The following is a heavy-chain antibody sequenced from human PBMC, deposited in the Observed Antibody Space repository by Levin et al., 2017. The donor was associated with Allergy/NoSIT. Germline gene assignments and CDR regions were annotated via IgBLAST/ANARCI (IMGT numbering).Heavy chain of an antibody. V-gene: IGHV3-66*01. D-gene: IGHD3-16*02. CDR1: GFTVSSKY. Sequence: GESLKISCAASGFTVSSKYMSWVRQAPGKGLEWVSNIYSDGRTFYADSMKGRFILSRDNSENTLYLQMNSLGVEDTAVYYCASSRPVTLSLGELSSGTFDYWGQGTLVTVSS. CDR2: IYSDGRT. CDR3: ASSRPVTLSLGELSSGTFDY. J-gene: IGHJ4*02.